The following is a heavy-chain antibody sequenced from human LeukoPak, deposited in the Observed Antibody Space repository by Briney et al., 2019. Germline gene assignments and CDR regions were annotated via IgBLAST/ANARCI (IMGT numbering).Heavy chain of an antibody. J-gene: IGHJ4*02. CDR2: ISSSSSYI. V-gene: IGHV3-21*01. Sequence: GGSLRLSCAASGFTFSSYSMNWVRQAPGKGLEWVSSISSSSSYIYYADSVKGRFTIPRDNAKNSLYLQMNSLRAEDTAVYYCARDRPQYYDFWSGYFDYWGQGTLVTVSS. D-gene: IGHD3-3*01. CDR3: ARDRPQYYDFWSGYFDY. CDR1: GFTFSSYS.